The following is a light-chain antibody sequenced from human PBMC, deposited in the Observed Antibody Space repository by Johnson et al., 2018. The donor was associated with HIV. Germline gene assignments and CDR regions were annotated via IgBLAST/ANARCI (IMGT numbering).Light chain of an antibody. J-gene: IGLJ1*01. CDR3: GTWDSSLSGV. CDR1: SSNIGNNY. V-gene: IGLV1-51*01. Sequence: QSVLTQPPSVSAAPGQKVTISCSGSSSNIGNNYVSWYQHLPGTAPKLLTYDNNKRPSGIPDRFSGSKSGTSVTLAITGLQTGDEADYYCGTWDSSLSGVFGTGTKVTVL. CDR2: DNN.